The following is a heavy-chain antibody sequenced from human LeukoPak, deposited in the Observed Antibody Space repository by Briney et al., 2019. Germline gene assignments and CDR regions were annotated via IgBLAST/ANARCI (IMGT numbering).Heavy chain of an antibody. CDR3: ARSRVPKYSSSSISVFAY. Sequence: GASVKVSCKASGGTFSSYVISWVRQAPGQGLQWMGGIIPMFGAVNYAQKFQGRVTITADKSTSTAYMELSSLRSEDTAVYYCARSRVPKYSSSSISVFAYWGQGTLVTVSS. CDR2: IIPMFGAV. V-gene: IGHV1-69*06. D-gene: IGHD6-6*01. J-gene: IGHJ4*02. CDR1: GGTFSSYV.